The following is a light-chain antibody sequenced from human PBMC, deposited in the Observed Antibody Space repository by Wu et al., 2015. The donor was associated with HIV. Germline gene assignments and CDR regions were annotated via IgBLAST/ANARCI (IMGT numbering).Light chain of an antibody. V-gene: IGKV3-20*01. CDR2: AAS. J-gene: IGKJ4*01. CDR1: QTVTSNY. CDR3: QQYGTSPNT. Sequence: EIVLTQSPGTLSLSPGERATLSCRASQTVTSNYLAWYQLKPDQAPRLLIYAASSRATDIPDRFSGGGSGTDFTLTINRLEAEDFAVYFCQQYGTSPNTFGGGTKVEIK.